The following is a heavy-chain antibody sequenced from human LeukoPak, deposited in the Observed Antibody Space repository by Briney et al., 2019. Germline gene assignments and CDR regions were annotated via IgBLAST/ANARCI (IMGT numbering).Heavy chain of an antibody. D-gene: IGHD5-24*01. J-gene: IGHJ6*02. CDR2: IMPIFGTA. Sequence: ASVKVSCKASGGTFSSYVISWVRQAPGQGLEWMGGIMPIFGTANYAQKFQGRVTITADKSTSTAYMELSSLRSEDTAVYYCARDEGRDGYNYYYYYGMDVWGQGTTVTVSS. V-gene: IGHV1-69*06. CDR3: ARDEGRDGYNYYYYYGMDV. CDR1: GGTFSSYV.